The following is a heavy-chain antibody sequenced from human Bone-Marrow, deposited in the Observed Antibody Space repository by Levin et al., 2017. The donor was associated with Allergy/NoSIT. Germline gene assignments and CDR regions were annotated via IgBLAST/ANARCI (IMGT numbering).Heavy chain of an antibody. J-gene: IGHJ4*02. CDR2: IKQDGSDI. D-gene: IGHD6-19*01. CDR1: GISFSTCW. CDR3: ARGAGWLFEQ. Sequence: GGSLRLSCVVSGISFSTCWMTWVRQAPGKGLEWVANIKQDGSDIQYADSVRGRFTISRDNAKSSLYLQMDNLRAEATGVYYCARGAGWLFEQCGQGTRVTVSS. V-gene: IGHV3-7*01.